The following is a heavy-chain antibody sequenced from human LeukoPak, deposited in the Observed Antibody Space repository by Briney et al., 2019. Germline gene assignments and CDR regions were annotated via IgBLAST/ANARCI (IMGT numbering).Heavy chain of an antibody. Sequence: SETLSLTCTVSGGSISSYYWSWIRQPPGKGLEWIGYIYYSGSTYYNPSLKSRVTISVDTSKNQFSLKLSSVTAADTAVYYCARVDYGSGSYEGLDPWGQGTLVTVSS. CDR2: IYYSGST. CDR1: GGSISSYY. J-gene: IGHJ5*02. D-gene: IGHD3-10*01. CDR3: ARVDYGSGSYEGLDP. V-gene: IGHV4-59*12.